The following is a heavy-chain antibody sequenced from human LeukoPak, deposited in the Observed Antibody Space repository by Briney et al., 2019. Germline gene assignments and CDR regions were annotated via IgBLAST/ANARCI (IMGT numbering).Heavy chain of an antibody. CDR2: ISSSSSTI. CDR3: AREVVVAATDWFDP. Sequence: GGSLRLSCAASGFTFSSYSMNWVRQAPGKGLEWVSYISSSSSTIYYADSVKGRSTISRDNAKNSLYLQMNSLRDEDTAVYYCAREVVVAATDWFDPWGQGTLVTVSS. CDR1: GFTFSSYS. V-gene: IGHV3-48*02. D-gene: IGHD2-15*01. J-gene: IGHJ5*02.